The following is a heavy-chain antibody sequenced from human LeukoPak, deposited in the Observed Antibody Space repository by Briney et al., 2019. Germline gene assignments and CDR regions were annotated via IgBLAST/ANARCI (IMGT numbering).Heavy chain of an antibody. J-gene: IGHJ6*03. V-gene: IGHV7-4-1*02. CDR3: ARNRISHHMDV. D-gene: IGHD2-15*01. CDR2: IDTNTGNP. Sequence: ASVKVSCKASGYTFSSYYMHWVRQAPGQGLECMGWIDTNTGNPTYAQGFTGRFVFSLDTSVSTAYLQISSLKAEDTAVYYCARNRISHHMDVWGKGTTVTVSS. CDR1: GYTFSSYY.